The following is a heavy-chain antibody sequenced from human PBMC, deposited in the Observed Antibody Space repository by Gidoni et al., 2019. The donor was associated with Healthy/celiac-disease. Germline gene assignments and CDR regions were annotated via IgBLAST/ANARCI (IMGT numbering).Heavy chain of an antibody. J-gene: IGHJ4*02. Sequence: EVQLVESGGGLVRPGGSLRLPCAASGSTFSSHWMHWVRQAPGKGLVWVSRINSDGSSTSYADSVKGRFTISRDNAKNTLYLQMNSLRAEDTAVYYCARDPDYYGSGSYYFDYWGQGTLVTVSS. D-gene: IGHD3-10*01. CDR3: ARDPDYYGSGSYYFDY. V-gene: IGHV3-74*01. CDR1: GSTFSSHW. CDR2: INSDGSST.